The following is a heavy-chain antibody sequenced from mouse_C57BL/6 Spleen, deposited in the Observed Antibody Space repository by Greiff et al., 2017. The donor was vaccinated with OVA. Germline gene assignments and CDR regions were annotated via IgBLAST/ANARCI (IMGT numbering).Heavy chain of an antibody. D-gene: IGHD1-1*01. CDR1: GYTFTSYW. CDR3: ARGAYYYGSGAMDY. CDR2: IHPNSGST. J-gene: IGHJ4*01. V-gene: IGHV1-64*01. Sequence: QVQLKQPGAELVKPGASVKLSCKASGYTFTSYWMHWVKQRPGQGLEWIGMIHPNSGSTNYNEKFKSKATLTVDKSSSTAYMQLSSLTSEDSAVYYCARGAYYYGSGAMDYWGQGTSVTVSS.